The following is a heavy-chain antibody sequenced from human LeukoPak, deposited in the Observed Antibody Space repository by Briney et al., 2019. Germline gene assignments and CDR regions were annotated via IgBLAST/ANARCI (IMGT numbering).Heavy chain of an antibody. Sequence: ASVKVSCKASGGTFSSYAISWVRQAPGQGLEWMGRIIPILGIANYAQKFQGRVTITADKSTSTAYMELSSLRSEDAAVYYCARSKTTMVRGVIIPVGAFDIWGQGTMVTVSS. V-gene: IGHV1-69*04. J-gene: IGHJ3*02. D-gene: IGHD3-10*01. CDR1: GGTFSSYA. CDR3: ARSKTTMVRGVIIPVGAFDI. CDR2: IIPILGIA.